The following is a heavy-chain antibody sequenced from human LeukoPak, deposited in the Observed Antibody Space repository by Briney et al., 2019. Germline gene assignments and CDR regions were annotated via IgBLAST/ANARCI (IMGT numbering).Heavy chain of an antibody. CDR1: GFTFDDYA. V-gene: IGHV3-9*03. J-gene: IGHJ4*02. D-gene: IGHD1-26*01. Sequence: GGSLRLSCAASGFTFDDYAMHWVRQAPGKGLEWVSGISWNSGSIGYADSVKGRFTISRDNAKNSLYLQMNSLRAEDMALYYCAKDIVGATTGYFDYWGQGTLVTVSS. CDR2: ISWNSGSI. CDR3: AKDIVGATTGYFDY.